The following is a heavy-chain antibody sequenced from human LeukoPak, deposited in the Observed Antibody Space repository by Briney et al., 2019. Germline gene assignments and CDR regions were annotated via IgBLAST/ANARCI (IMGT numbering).Heavy chain of an antibody. CDR1: GYTLTELS. J-gene: IGHJ4*02. D-gene: IGHD3-3*01. CDR2: FDPEDGET. V-gene: IGHV1-24*01. Sequence: ASVKVSCKVSGYTLTELSMHWVRQAPGKGLEWMGGFDPEDGETIYAQKSQGRVTMTEDTSTDTAYMELSSLRSEDTAVYYCATWPLWSGYIFDYWGQGTLVTVSS. CDR3: ATWPLWSGYIFDY.